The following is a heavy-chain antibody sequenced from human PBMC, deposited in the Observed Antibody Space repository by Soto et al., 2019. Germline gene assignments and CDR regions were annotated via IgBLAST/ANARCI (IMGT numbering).Heavy chain of an antibody. CDR2: INHSGNT. CDR3: ARGRRYSSSWYSDLPYYYYGMDV. D-gene: IGHD6-13*01. J-gene: IGHJ6*02. V-gene: IGHV4-34*01. CDR1: GGSFSGYY. Sequence: SETLSLTCAVYGGSFSGYYWNWIRQPPGKGLGWIGEINHSGNTNYNPSLKSRVTISVDTSKNQFSLKLSSVTAADTAMYYCARGRRYSSSWYSDLPYYYYGMDVWGQGTTVTVSS.